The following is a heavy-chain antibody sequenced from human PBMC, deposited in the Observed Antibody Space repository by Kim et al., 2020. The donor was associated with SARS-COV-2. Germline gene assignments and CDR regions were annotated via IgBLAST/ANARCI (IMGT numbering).Heavy chain of an antibody. V-gene: IGHV3-48*04. CDR2: ISSSSSTI. CDR3: ATYSGSYVYYFDY. J-gene: IGHJ4*02. CDR1: GFTFSSYS. D-gene: IGHD1-26*01. Sequence: GGSLRLSCAASGFTFSSYSMNWVRQAPGKGLEWVSYISSSSSTIYYADSVKGRFTISRDNAKNSLYLQMNSLRAEDTAVYYCATYSGSYVYYFDYWGQGTLVTVSS.